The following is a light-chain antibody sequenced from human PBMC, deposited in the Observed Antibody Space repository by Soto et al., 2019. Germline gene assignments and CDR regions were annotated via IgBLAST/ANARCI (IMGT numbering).Light chain of an antibody. CDR2: GAS. J-gene: IGKJ4*01. CDR1: ESLANTN. CDR3: HQFGRSPVT. Sequence: EIVLTQSPGTLSASPGERAILSCRASESLANTNIAWYQKQPGQAPRFLISGASKRAIGIPDRFRGGGSGTDFTLTISSLEPEDFAIYFCHQFGRSPVTFGGGTTVDI. V-gene: IGKV3-20*01.